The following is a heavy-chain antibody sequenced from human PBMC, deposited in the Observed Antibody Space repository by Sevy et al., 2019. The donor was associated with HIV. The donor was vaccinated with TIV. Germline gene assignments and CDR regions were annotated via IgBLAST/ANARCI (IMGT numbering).Heavy chain of an antibody. CDR3: ASTYYYDSSGYSPLDY. Sequence: SETLSLTYTVSGGSISSGGYYWSWIRQHPGKGLEWIGYIYYSGSTYYNPSLKSRVTISVDASKNQFSLKLSSVTAADTAVYYCASTYYYDSSGYSPLDYWGQGTLVTVSS. D-gene: IGHD3-22*01. CDR1: GGSISSGGYY. CDR2: IYYSGST. J-gene: IGHJ4*02. V-gene: IGHV4-31*03.